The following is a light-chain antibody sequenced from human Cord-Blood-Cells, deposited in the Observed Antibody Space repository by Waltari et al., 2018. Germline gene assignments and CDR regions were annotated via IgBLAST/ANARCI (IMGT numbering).Light chain of an antibody. CDR3: MQATQITYGWT. V-gene: IGKV2-24*01. J-gene: IGKJ1*01. Sequence: DIVMTQTPLSSPVTLGQPASISCRSSQSLVHSDGNTYLRWPQQRPGRPPRLLIYKIANRFTGVAIRFSGSGAGTEFTLTISRVEAEAVGVAYCMQATQITYGWTFGQGTKVEIK. CDR2: KIA. CDR1: QSLVHSDGNTY.